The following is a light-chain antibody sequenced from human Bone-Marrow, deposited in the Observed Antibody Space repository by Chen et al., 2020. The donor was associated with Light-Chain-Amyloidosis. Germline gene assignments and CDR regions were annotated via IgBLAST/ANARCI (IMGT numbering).Light chain of an antibody. CDR2: RDP. CDR3: QSADSSGTYEVI. J-gene: IGLJ2*01. Sequence: SYELTQPPSVSVSPGQTARFTCSGDDLPTKYAYWYQQKPGQAPVLVIHRDPASPSGISERFSGSSSGTTAPLTLSGVQAEAEADYHCQSADSSGTYEVIFGGGTKLTVL. CDR1: DLPTKY. V-gene: IGLV3-25*03.